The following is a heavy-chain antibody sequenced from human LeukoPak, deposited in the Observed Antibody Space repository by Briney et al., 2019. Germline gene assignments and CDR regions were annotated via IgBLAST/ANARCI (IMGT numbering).Heavy chain of an antibody. CDR1: GGTFSSYA. CDR2: IIPVFGTA. CDR3: ARGYGDYVFYFDY. Sequence: EASVKVSCKASGGTFSSYAISWVRQAPGQGLEWMGGIIPVFGTANYAQKFQGRVTITADESTSTAYMKLSSLRSEDTAVYYCARGYGDYVFYFDYWGQGTLVTVSS. D-gene: IGHD4-17*01. V-gene: IGHV1-69*01. J-gene: IGHJ4*02.